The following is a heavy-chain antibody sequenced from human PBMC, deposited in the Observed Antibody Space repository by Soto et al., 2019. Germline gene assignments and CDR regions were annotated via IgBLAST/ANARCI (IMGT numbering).Heavy chain of an antibody. CDR1: GGSINNYEYY. D-gene: IGHD6-6*01. J-gene: IGHJ4*02. V-gene: IGHV4-30-4*01. CDR3: ARDLSNSPDYFDS. Sequence: QVQLQESGPGLVKPSQTLSLTCTVSGGSINNYEYYWTWIRQPPGKGLEWVGYIYYSGRTNYNPSLNSRLTISLDTSENQFSLKLTSVSAADTAVYYCARDLSNSPDYFDSWGQGTLVTVSS. CDR2: IYYSGRT.